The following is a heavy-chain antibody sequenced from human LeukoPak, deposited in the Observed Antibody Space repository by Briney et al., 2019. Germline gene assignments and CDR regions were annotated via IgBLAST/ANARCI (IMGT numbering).Heavy chain of an antibody. Sequence: GASVKVSCKASGYTLTGYYMHWVRQAPGQGLEWMGWINPNTGGTKYAQKFQGRVTMTRDTSISTAYMDLSRLISDDTAVYYCARTPIHYDSSGSTWGAFDIWGQGTMVTVSS. CDR1: GYTLTGYY. D-gene: IGHD3-22*01. CDR2: INPNTGGT. CDR3: ARTPIHYDSSGSTWGAFDI. V-gene: IGHV1-2*02. J-gene: IGHJ3*02.